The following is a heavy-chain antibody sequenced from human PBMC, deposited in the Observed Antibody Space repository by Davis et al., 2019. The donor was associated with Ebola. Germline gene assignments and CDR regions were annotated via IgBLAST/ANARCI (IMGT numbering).Heavy chain of an antibody. CDR1: GYTFTSYG. CDR2: ISAYNGNT. V-gene: IGHV1-18*01. Sequence: AASVKVSCKASGYTFTSYGISWVRQAPGQGLEWMGWISAYNGNTNYAQKLQGRVTMTTDTSTSTAYMELSRLRSDDTAVYYCARGGITMVVVPRDYYYGMDVWGQGTTVTVSS. J-gene: IGHJ6*02. D-gene: IGHD3-22*01. CDR3: ARGGITMVVVPRDYYYGMDV.